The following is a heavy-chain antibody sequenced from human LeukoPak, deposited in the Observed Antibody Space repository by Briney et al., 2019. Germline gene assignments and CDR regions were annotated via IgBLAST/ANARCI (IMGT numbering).Heavy chain of an antibody. CDR3: ARGSDEFDI. CDR1: GLTFNSSG. J-gene: IGHJ3*02. V-gene: IGHV3-21*01. Sequence: KSGGSLRLSCTASGLTFNSSGMNWVRQAPGKGLEWVSSITPGSSYIYYADSMKGRFNVSRDNAKNSLYLHMNSLRAEDTAIYYCARGSDEFDIWGQGTMVIVSS. CDR2: ITPGSSYI.